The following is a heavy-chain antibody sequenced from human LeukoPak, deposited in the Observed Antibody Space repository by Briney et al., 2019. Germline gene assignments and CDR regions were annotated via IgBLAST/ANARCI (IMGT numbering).Heavy chain of an antibody. CDR1: GFTFSHYG. J-gene: IGHJ5*02. CDR2: IWYDGSDK. CDR3: AKEASYCTNGVCYSRIFDT. D-gene: IGHD2-8*01. V-gene: IGHV3-33*06. Sequence: GGSLRLSCAASGFTFSHYGMRWVRQASGKGLEWVAVIWYDGSDKYYADSVKGRFTISRDDSRHTVYLQMNSLRAEDTAVYYCAKEASYCTNGVCYSRIFDTWGQGTLVTVSS.